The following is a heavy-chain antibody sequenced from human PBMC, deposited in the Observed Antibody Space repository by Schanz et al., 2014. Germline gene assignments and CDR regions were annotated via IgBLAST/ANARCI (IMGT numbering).Heavy chain of an antibody. J-gene: IGHJ6*03. Sequence: EMRLWGSPGREERRGGSLRHSCADSGFIFDDYGMSWGRQAPGKGLEWVSAINGNGGITYYADPVKGRFTISRDNSKNTLYLQMKSLRVEDTAVYYCARPSDSSWYMDVWGKGTTXTVSS. V-gene: IGHV3-23*01. CDR2: INGNGGIT. CDR3: ARPSDSSWYMDV. D-gene: IGHD2-21*02. CDR1: GFIFDDYG.